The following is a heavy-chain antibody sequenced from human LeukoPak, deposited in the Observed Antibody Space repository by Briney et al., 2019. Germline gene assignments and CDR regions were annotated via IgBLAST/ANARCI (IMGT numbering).Heavy chain of an antibody. CDR1: GGSFSSGGHY. Sequence: SQTLSLTCTISGGSFSSGGHYWSWIRQHPGGGLEWIGFIYYTGSAYYNPSLKSRVTISVDTSKNQFSLKLNSATAADTAVYYCARENSDYYGMDVWGQGTTVTVSS. CDR2: IYYTGSA. V-gene: IGHV4-31*03. D-gene: IGHD4-23*01. J-gene: IGHJ6*02. CDR3: ARENSDYYGMDV.